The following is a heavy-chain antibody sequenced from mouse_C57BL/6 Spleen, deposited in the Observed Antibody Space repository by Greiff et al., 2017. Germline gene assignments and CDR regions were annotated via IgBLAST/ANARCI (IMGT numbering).Heavy chain of an antibody. CDR3: ARILYYYGSSPYWYFDV. CDR1: GYTFTDYY. D-gene: IGHD1-1*01. Sequence: VQLQQSGPELVKPGASVKISCKASGYTFTDYYMNWVKQSHGKSLEWIGDINPNNGGTSYNQKFKGKATLTVDKSSSTAYMELRSLTSEDSAVYYCARILYYYGSSPYWYFDVWGTGTTVTVSS. J-gene: IGHJ1*03. CDR2: INPNNGGT. V-gene: IGHV1-26*01.